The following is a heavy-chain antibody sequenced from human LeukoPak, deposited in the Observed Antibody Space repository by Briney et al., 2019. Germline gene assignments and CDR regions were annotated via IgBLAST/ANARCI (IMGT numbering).Heavy chain of an antibody. CDR1: GFTFSSYG. J-gene: IGHJ3*02. Sequence: GGSLRLSCAASGFTFSSYGMSWVRQAPGKGLEWVSAISGSGGSTYYADSVKGRFTISRDNSKNTLYLQMNSLRAEDTAVYYCAKGYDIDSGYDYQSMGRHDAFDIWGQGTMVTVSS. CDR3: AKGYDIDSGYDYQSMGRHDAFDI. CDR2: ISGSGGST. V-gene: IGHV3-23*01. D-gene: IGHD5-12*01.